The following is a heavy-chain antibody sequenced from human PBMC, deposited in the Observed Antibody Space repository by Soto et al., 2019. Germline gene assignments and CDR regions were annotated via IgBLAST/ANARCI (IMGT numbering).Heavy chain of an antibody. CDR3: ARHRIAVAGNAFDI. CDR2: MNPNSGNT. V-gene: IGHV1-8*01. J-gene: IGHJ3*02. CDR1: GYTFTSYD. Sequence: ASVKVSCKASGYTFTSYDINWVRQATGQGLEWMGWMNPNSGNTGYAQKFQGRVTMTRNTSISTAYMELSSLRSEDTAVYYCARHRIAVAGNAFDIWGQGTMVTV. D-gene: IGHD6-19*01.